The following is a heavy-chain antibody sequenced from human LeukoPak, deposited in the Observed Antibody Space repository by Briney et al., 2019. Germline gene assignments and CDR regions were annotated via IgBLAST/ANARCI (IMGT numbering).Heavy chain of an antibody. CDR1: GFTFISSS. J-gene: IGHJ1*01. CDR3: VRDGAVVTSGSYPWRYFQY. CDR2: ISSSSNYL. Sequence: GASLRLSGAASGFTFISSSMNWVRQPPGKGLEWISSISSSSNYLYYADSVKGRFTISRDNAKNSLYLQMNTLRAEDTAVYYCVRDGAVVTSGSYPWRYFQYWGQGTLVTVSS. D-gene: IGHD3-10*01. V-gene: IGHV3-21*01.